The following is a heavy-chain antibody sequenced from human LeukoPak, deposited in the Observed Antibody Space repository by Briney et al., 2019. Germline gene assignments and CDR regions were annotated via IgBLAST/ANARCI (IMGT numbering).Heavy chain of an antibody. J-gene: IGHJ4*02. V-gene: IGHV3-21*04. D-gene: IGHD2-15*01. Sequence: GGSLRLSCTASGFTLSSYGMHWVRQAPGKGLEWVSPISSSSSYIYYADSVKGRFTISRDNAKNSLYLQMNSLRAEDAAVYYCAEAPVTSCRGAFCYPFDSWGQGTVVTVSS. CDR1: GFTLSSYG. CDR3: AEAPVTSCRGAFCYPFDS. CDR2: ISSSSSYI.